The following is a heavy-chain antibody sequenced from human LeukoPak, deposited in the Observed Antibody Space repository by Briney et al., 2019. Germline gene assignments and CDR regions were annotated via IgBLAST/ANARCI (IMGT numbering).Heavy chain of an antibody. D-gene: IGHD3-3*01. CDR1: GGSISSYY. CDR2: IYYSGST. CDR3: ARGGEGVDDDFWEVDY. V-gene: IGHV4-59*01. Sequence: SETLSLTCTVSGGSISSYYWSWIRQPPGKGLEWIGYIYYSGSTNYNPFLKSRVTISVDTSKNQFSLKLSSVTAADTAVYYCARGGEGVDDDFWEVDYWGQGTLVTVSS. J-gene: IGHJ4*02.